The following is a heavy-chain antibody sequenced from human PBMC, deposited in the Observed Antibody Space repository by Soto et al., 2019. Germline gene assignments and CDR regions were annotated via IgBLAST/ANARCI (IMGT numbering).Heavy chain of an antibody. CDR3: MLGSGWKDFDY. CDR2: IYHSGST. CDR1: GGSLSSSNW. Sequence: LENPSLTCAVSGGSLSSSNWWGWVRQPPGKGLEWIGEIYHSGSTNYNPSLKSRVTISVDKSKNQFSLKLSSVTAADTAVYYCMLGSGWKDFDYWGQGTLVTVSS. V-gene: IGHV4-4*02. D-gene: IGHD3-22*01. J-gene: IGHJ4*02.